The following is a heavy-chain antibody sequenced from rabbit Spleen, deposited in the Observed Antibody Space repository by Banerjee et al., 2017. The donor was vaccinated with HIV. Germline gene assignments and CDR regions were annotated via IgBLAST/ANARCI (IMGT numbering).Heavy chain of an antibody. V-gene: IGHV1S40*01. CDR3: ARETSSGWGIVSFYFSL. Sequence: QSLEESGGDLVKPGASLTLTCTASGFTISSSYWMNWVRQAPGKGLECIACIYTGSSGSTYYASCAKGRFTISKTSSTTVTLQMTSLTAADTATYFCARETSSGWGIVSFYFSLWGPGTLVTVS. J-gene: IGHJ4*01. D-gene: IGHD4-1*01. CDR2: IYTGSSGST. CDR1: GFTISSSYW.